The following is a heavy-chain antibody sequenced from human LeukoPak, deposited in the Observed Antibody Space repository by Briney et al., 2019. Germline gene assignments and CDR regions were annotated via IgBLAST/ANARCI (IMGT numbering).Heavy chain of an antibody. CDR3: ARDLAAAGTIAGFDP. D-gene: IGHD6-13*01. CDR1: GGSISSYY. J-gene: IGHJ5*02. CDR2: IYYSGST. V-gene: IGHV4-59*01. Sequence: SETLSLTCTVSGGSISSYYWSWIRQPPGKGLEWMGYIYYSGSTNYNPSLKSRVTISVDTSKKQFSLKLSSVTAADTAVYYCARDLAAAGTIAGFDPWGQGTLVTVSS.